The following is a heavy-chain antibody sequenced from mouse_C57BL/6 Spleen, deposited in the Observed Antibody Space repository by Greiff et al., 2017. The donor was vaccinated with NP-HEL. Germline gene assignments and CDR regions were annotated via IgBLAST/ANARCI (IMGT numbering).Heavy chain of an antibody. Sequence: EVQGVESGGDLVKPGGSLKLSCAASGFTFSSYGMSWVRQTPDKRLEWVATISSGGSYTYYPDSVKGRFTISRDNAKNTLYLQMSSLKSEDTAMYYCAREGDYGSSWFAYWGQGTLVTVSA. D-gene: IGHD1-1*01. V-gene: IGHV5-6*01. CDR2: ISSGGSYT. CDR1: GFTFSSYG. J-gene: IGHJ3*01. CDR3: AREGDYGSSWFAY.